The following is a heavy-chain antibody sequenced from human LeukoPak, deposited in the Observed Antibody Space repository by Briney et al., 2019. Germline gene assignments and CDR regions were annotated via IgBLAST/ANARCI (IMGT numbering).Heavy chain of an antibody. V-gene: IGHV4-39*07. Sequence: SETLSLTCTVSGGSISSSSYYWGWIRQPPGKGLEWIGSIYYSGSTYYNPSLKSRVTISVDTSKNQFSLELSSVTAADTAVYYCARESSSSNAFDIWGQGTMVTVSS. J-gene: IGHJ3*02. CDR3: ARESSSSNAFDI. CDR2: IYYSGST. CDR1: GGSISSSSYY. D-gene: IGHD6-13*01.